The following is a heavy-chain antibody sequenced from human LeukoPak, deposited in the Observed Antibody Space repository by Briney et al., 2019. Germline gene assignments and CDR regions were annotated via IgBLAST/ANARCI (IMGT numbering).Heavy chain of an antibody. D-gene: IGHD5-18*01. CDR1: GGTFSSYA. J-gene: IGHJ4*02. CDR3: AREGRSGYSYGPDLIGN. V-gene: IGHV1-69*04. Sequence: ASVKVSCKASGGTFSSYAISWVRQAPGQGLEWMGRIIPILGIANYAQKFQGRVTITADKSTSTAYMELSSLRSEDTAVYYCAREGRSGYSYGPDLIGNWGQGTLVTVSS. CDR2: IIPILGIA.